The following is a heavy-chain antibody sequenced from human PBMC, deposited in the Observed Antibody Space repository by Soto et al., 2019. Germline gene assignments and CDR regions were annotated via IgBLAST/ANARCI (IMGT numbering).Heavy chain of an antibody. Sequence: QVQLVQSGAEVKKPGSSVKVSCKASGGTFTNYTISWVRQAPGQGLEWMGGIIPMFGTTNHAQKFQGRVTINANKSTTTAHMELSSLISEDTAVYSCAIGIWLRYFGWPFEYWGQGTLVTVSS. CDR1: GGTFTNYT. CDR2: IIPMFGTT. CDR3: AIGIWLRYFGWPFEY. V-gene: IGHV1-69*06. D-gene: IGHD3-9*01. J-gene: IGHJ4*02.